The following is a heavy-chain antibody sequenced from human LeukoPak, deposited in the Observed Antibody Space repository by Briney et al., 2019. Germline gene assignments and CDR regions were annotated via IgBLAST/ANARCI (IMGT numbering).Heavy chain of an antibody. V-gene: IGHV1-69*05. CDR3: ARGGVSSGYSYYYFDY. D-gene: IGHD3-22*01. Sequence: SVKVSCKASGYTFTGYYMHWVRQAPGQGLEWMGRIIPIFGTANYAQKFQGRVTITTDESTSTAYMELSSLRSEDTAVYYCARGGVSSGYSYYYFDYWGQGTLVTVSS. J-gene: IGHJ4*02. CDR2: IIPIFGTA. CDR1: GYTFTGYY.